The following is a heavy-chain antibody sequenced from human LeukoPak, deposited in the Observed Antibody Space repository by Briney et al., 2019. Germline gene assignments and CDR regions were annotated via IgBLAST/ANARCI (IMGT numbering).Heavy chain of an antibody. J-gene: IGHJ3*02. CDR1: GGSISSGSYY. Sequence: SETLSLTCTVSGGSISSGSYYWNWIRQPAGKGLEWIGRIYTSGSTNYNPSLKSRVTISVDTSKNQFSLELSSVTAADTAAYYCAREGHYDFWSGQGPYDAFDIWGQGTMVTVSS. V-gene: IGHV4-61*02. CDR3: AREGHYDFWSGQGPYDAFDI. CDR2: IYTSGST. D-gene: IGHD3-3*01.